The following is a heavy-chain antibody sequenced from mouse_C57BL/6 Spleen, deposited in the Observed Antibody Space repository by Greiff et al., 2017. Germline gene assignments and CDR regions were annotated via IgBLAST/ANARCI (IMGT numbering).Heavy chain of an antibody. Sequence: QVQLQQSGPELVKPGASVKISCKASGYAFSSSWMNWVKQRPGKGLEWIGRIYPGDGDTNYNGKFKGQATLTADKSSSTAYMQLSSLTSEDSAVYFCAKGDYDYAWFAYWGQGTLVTVSA. V-gene: IGHV1-82*01. CDR1: GYAFSSSW. CDR3: AKGDYDYAWFAY. D-gene: IGHD2-4*01. J-gene: IGHJ3*01. CDR2: IYPGDGDT.